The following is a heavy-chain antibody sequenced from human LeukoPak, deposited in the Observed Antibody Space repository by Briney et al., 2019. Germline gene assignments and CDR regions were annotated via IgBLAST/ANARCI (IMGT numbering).Heavy chain of an antibody. CDR2: ISSSGTTI. CDR3: ARDNYDSSGPYYFDY. V-gene: IGHV3-48*03. J-gene: IGHJ4*02. Sequence: GGSLRLSCAASGFTFSSYEMIWVRQAPGKGLEWVSYISSSGTTIYYADSVKGRFTISRDNAKNSLYLQMISLRAEDTAVYSCARDNYDSSGPYYFDYWGQGTLVTVSS. CDR1: GFTFSSYE. D-gene: IGHD3-22*01.